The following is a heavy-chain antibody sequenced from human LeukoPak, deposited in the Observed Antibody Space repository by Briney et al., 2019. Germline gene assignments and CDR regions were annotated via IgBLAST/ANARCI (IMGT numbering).Heavy chain of an antibody. CDR1: GFTFNSYW. V-gene: IGHV3-74*01. CDR2: INSDGSGT. D-gene: IGHD3-10*01. CDR3: ARDSVHYYGSGIHLDV. Sequence: GGSLRLSCAASGFTFNSYWMHWVRQAPGKGLVWVSRINSDGSGTSDADFVKGRFTISRDNSKNTLYLQMNSLRAEDTAVYYCARDSVHYYGSGIHLDVWGQGTAVTVSS. J-gene: IGHJ6*02.